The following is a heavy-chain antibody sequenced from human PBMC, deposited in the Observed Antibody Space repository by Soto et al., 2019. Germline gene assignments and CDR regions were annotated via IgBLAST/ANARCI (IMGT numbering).Heavy chain of an antibody. D-gene: IGHD3-16*02. CDR3: ARSLRQYYYHYYMDV. V-gene: IGHV4-59*01. J-gene: IGHJ6*03. Sequence: QVQLQESGPGLVKPSETLSLTCTVSGGSISSYYWSWIRQPPGKGLEWIGYIYYSGSTNYNPSLKSRVTISVDTSKNQFSLKLSSVTAADTAVYYCARSLRQYYYHYYMDVWGKGTTVTVSS. CDR1: GGSISSYY. CDR2: IYYSGST.